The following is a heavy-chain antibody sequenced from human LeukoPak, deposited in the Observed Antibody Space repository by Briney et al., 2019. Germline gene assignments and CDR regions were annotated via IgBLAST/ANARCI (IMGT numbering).Heavy chain of an antibody. V-gene: IGHV3-23*01. D-gene: IGHD2-2*02. J-gene: IGHJ4*02. CDR3: VKEGSIRYFDH. CDR2: VSGNTYHT. CDR1: GFTFSSYS. Sequence: GGSLRLSCAASGFTFSSYSMSWVRQAPGKGLEWVSVVSGNTYHTYYADSVKGRFTISRDNSKNTLYLQMNSLRAEDTAIFYCVKEGSIRYFDHWGQGTLVTDSS.